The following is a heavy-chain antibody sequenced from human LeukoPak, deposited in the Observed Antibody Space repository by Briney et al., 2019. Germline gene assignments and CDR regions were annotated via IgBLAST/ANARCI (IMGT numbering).Heavy chain of an antibody. CDR1: GGSISSYY. CDR2: IYYSGST. D-gene: IGHD3-10*01. CDR3: ARDQHYYGSGSYSGMNYYYYYMDV. J-gene: IGHJ6*03. Sequence: PSETLSLTRTVSGGSISSYYWSWIRQPPGKGLEWIGYIYYSGSTNYNPSLKSRVTISVDTSKNPFSLKLRSVTAADTAVYYCARDQHYYGSGSYSGMNYYYYYMDVWGKGTTVTVSS. V-gene: IGHV4-59*01.